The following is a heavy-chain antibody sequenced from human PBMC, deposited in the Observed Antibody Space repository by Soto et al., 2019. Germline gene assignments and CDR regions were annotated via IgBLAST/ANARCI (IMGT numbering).Heavy chain of an antibody. CDR2: IYYTGST. CDR3: ARSRSCSGGPCYEHFNYYGS. Sequence: SETLSLTCTVSVSGGSINTFYWSWIRQPPGKGLEWIASIYYTGSTYYNPSLKSRVTVSLDTSTKQSSRKVSAVTAADTAVYYCARSRSCSGGPCYEHFNYYGSWGQGTLVSVAS. V-gene: IGHV4-59*01. D-gene: IGHD2-15*01. J-gene: IGHJ4*02. CDR1: GGSINTFY.